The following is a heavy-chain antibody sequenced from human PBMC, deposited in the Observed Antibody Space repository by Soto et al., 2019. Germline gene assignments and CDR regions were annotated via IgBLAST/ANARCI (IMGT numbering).Heavy chain of an antibody. J-gene: IGHJ6*02. CDR2: IYYSGST. D-gene: IGHD7-27*01. CDR3: ARDSRSPLGARYYWGGMDV. CDR1: GGSISSYY. V-gene: IGHV4-59*01. Sequence: QVQLQESGPGLVKPSETLSLTCTVSGGSISSYYWRWTRQPPGKGLEWIGYIYYSGSTNYNPSLKSRVTISVDTSKNQFSLKLRSVTAAATAVYYCARDSRSPLGARYYWGGMDVWGQGTTVTVSS.